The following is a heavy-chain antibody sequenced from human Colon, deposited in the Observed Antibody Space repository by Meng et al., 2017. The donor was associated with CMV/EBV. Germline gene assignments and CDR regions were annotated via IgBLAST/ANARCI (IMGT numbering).Heavy chain of an antibody. CDR2: INNSTTI. CDR1: GFTFSNYH. J-gene: IGHJ4*02. CDR3: ARRSVPPAAGGLNYNFDY. V-gene: IGHV3-69-1*02. D-gene: IGHD2-2*01. Sequence: GESLKISCGASGFTFSNYHMNWVRQAPGKGLEWVSSINNSTTIYYADSVKGRFTISRDNAKNSLYLQMNSLRAEDTAVYYCARRSVPPAAGGLNYNFDYWGQGTPVTVSS.